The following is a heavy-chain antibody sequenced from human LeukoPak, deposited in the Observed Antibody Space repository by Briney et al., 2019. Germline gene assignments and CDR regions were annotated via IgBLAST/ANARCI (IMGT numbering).Heavy chain of an antibody. D-gene: IGHD1-26*01. CDR3: ATLRAIVGAITIDY. J-gene: IGHJ4*02. CDR2: MNPNSGNT. V-gene: IGHV1-8*01. CDR1: GYTFTSYD. Sequence: ASVKVSCKASGYTFTSYDINWVRQATGQGLEWMGWMNPNSGNTGYAQKFQGRVTMTRNTSVSTAYMELSSPRSEDTAVYYCATLRAIVGAITIDYWGQGTLVTVSS.